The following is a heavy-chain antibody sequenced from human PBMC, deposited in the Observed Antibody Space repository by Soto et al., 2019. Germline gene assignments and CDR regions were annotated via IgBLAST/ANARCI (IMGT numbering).Heavy chain of an antibody. CDR2: IWYDGSNK. CDR1: GFTFSSYG. V-gene: IGHV3-33*01. J-gene: IGHJ6*02. Sequence: GGSLRLSCAASGFTFSSYGMHWARQAPGKGLEWVAVIWYDGSNKYYADSVKGRFTISRDNSKNTLYLQMNSLRAEDTAVYYCARDVYGSGSYAGYGMDVWGQGTTVTVPS. CDR3: ARDVYGSGSYAGYGMDV. D-gene: IGHD3-10*01.